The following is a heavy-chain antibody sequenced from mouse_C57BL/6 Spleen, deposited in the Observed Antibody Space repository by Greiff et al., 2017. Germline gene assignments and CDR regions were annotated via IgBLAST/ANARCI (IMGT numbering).Heavy chain of an antibody. J-gene: IGHJ3*01. CDR2: IDPSDSET. CDR1: GYTFTSYW. D-gene: IGHD2-5*01. V-gene: IGHV1-52*01. CDR3: ARGSNPGWFAY. Sequence: QVQLQQPGAELVRPGSSVKLSCKASGYTFTSYWMHWVKQRPRQGLEWIGNIDPSDSETNYNQKFKDKATLTVDKSSSTAYMQLSSLTSEDSAVYCCARGSNPGWFAYWGQGTLVTVSA.